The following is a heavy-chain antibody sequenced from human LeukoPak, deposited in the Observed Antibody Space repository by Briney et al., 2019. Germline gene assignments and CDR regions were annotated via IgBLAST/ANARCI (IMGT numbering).Heavy chain of an antibody. D-gene: IGHD1-26*01. J-gene: IGHJ4*02. CDR3: AKDPCIHLAYYDFDY. CDR2: ISGSGGAI. CDR1: GFTFSSYA. V-gene: IGHV3-23*01. Sequence: GGSLRLSCAVSGFTFSSYAMSWARQAPGKGREGVSAISGSGGAIKYADSVKGRFTISRDNSKNTAYLQMNSLRAEDTAVYCCAKDPCIHLAYYDFDYWGQGTLVTVSS.